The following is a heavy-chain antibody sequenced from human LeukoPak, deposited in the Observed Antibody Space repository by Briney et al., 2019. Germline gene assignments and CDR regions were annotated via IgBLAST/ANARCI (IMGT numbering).Heavy chain of an antibody. Sequence: GGSLGLSCAASGFTFSSYWMSWVRQAPGKGLEWVANIKQDGSEKYYVDSVKGRFTISRDNAKNSLYLQMNSPRAEDTAVYYCARDHYSSSDFDYWGQGTLVTVSS. CDR1: GFTFSSYW. CDR3: ARDHYSSSDFDY. CDR2: IKQDGSEK. J-gene: IGHJ4*02. V-gene: IGHV3-7*01. D-gene: IGHD6-6*01.